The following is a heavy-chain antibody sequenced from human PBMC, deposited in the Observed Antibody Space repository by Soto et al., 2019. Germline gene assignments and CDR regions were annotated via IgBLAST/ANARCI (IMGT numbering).Heavy chain of an antibody. D-gene: IGHD1-26*01. Sequence: QVQLVESGGGVVQPGRSLRLSCAASGFTFSSYGMHWVRQAPGKGLEWVAVIWYDGSNKYDADSVKGRFTISRDNSKNTLYLEMNSLRAEDTAVYYCARGGPSGSSFDYWGQGNLVTVSS. J-gene: IGHJ4*02. CDR3: ARGGPSGSSFDY. CDR1: GFTFSSYG. CDR2: IWYDGSNK. V-gene: IGHV3-33*01.